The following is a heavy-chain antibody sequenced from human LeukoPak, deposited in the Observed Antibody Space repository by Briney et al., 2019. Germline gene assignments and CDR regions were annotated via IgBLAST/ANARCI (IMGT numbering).Heavy chain of an antibody. CDR2: ISGSGGR. V-gene: IGHV3-23*01. Sequence: GGSLRLSSAASGFTFTTYAMSWVRQAPGKGLEWVSSISGSGGRYYADSVKGRFTISRDNSKNTLCLQMNSLRAEDTAIYYCTKGGSFSGSYYINWFDPWGQGTRVTVSS. CDR3: TKGGSFSGSYYINWFDP. D-gene: IGHD3-10*01. J-gene: IGHJ5*02. CDR1: GFTFTTYA.